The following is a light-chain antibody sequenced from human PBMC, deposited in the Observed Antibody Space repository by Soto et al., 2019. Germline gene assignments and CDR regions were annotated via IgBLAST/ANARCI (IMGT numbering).Light chain of an antibody. CDR2: EVT. Sequence: QSALTQPPSASGSPGQSVTISCTGTSSDVGAYNYVSWYQQHPGKAPKVLIYEVTKRPSGVPDRFSGSKSGNTASLTVAGLQAEDEAEYYCSSYAGSIVVFGGGTKLTVL. CDR1: SSDVGAYNY. V-gene: IGLV2-8*01. J-gene: IGLJ2*01. CDR3: SSYAGSIVV.